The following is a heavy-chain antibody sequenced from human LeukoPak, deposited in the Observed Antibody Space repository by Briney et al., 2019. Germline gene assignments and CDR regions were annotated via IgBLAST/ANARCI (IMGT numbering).Heavy chain of an antibody. V-gene: IGHV5-51*01. CDR3: ARRMANYDSSGYYYYY. D-gene: IGHD3-22*01. CDR2: IYPGDSDT. CDR1: GYSFTSYW. Sequence: GESLKISCKGSGYSFTSYWIGWVRQMPGKGLEWMGIIYPGDSDTRYSPSFQGQVTISADKSISTAYLRWSSLKASDTAMYYCARRMANYDSSGYYYYYWGQGTLVTVSS. J-gene: IGHJ4*02.